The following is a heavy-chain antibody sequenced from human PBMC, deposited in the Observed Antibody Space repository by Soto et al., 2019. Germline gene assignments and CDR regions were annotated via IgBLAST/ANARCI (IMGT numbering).Heavy chain of an antibody. CDR1: GGSFSSLT. D-gene: IGHD6-19*01. CDR2: IVPILDKT. V-gene: IGHV1-69*08. CDR3: VRDMSAVAGTQAVDI. J-gene: IGHJ3*02. Sequence: QVQLVQSGAEVKKPGSSVKVPCKPSGGSFSSLTLSWVRQAPGRGLEWMGRIVPILDKTNYAQRFQDRVTLTADKATSTVYMELRSLRSEDTAIYYCVRDMSAVAGTQAVDIWGQGTMVTVSS.